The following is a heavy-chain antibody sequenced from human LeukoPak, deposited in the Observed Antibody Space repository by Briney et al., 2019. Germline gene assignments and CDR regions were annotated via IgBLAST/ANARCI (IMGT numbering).Heavy chain of an antibody. CDR3: ARGRAGKTAMIVVVITRGTAFDI. CDR1: GGSISSYY. D-gene: IGHD3-22*01. V-gene: IGHV4-59*08. CDR2: IYYSGST. J-gene: IGHJ3*02. Sequence: SETLSLTCTVSGGSISSYYWSWIRQPPGKGLEWIGYIYYSGSTNYNPSLKSRVTISVDTSKNQFSLKLSSVTAADTAVYYCARGRAGKTAMIVVVITRGTAFDIWGQGTMVTVSS.